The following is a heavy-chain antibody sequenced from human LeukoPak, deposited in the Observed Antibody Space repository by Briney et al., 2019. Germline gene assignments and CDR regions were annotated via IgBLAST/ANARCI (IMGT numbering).Heavy chain of an antibody. Sequence: GASVKVSCKASGYTFTSCVINGVRQATGQGLEWMGWMNPNSGNTGYAQKFQGRVTMTRNTSISTAYMELSSLRSEDTAVYYCARNIIAARPSDYWGQGTLVTVSS. CDR1: GYTFTSCV. CDR2: MNPNSGNT. V-gene: IGHV1-8*01. CDR3: ARNIIAARPSDY. J-gene: IGHJ4*02. D-gene: IGHD6-6*01.